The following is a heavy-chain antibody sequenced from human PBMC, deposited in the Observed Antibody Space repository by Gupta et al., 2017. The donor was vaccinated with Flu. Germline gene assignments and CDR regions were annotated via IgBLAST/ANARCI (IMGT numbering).Heavy chain of an antibody. V-gene: IGHV1-69*01. J-gene: IGHJ6*02. D-gene: IGHD5-18*01. CDR2: IIPIFGTA. CDR3: ARDLVDTAMEHYYGMDV. CDR1: GGTFSSYA. Sequence: QVQLVQSGAEVKKPGSSVKVSCKASGGTFSSYAISWVRQAPGQGLEWMGGIIPIFGTANYAQKFQGRVTITADESTSTAYMELSSLRSEDTAVYYCARDLVDTAMEHYYGMDVWGQGTTVTVSS.